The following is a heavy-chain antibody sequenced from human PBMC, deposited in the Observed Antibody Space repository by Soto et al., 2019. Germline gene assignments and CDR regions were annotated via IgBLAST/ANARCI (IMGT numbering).Heavy chain of an antibody. CDR3: ARWDSRGPQANWFDP. D-gene: IGHD3-22*01. J-gene: IGHJ5*02. CDR2: IYWDDDT. CDR1: GFSHSSSGVG. V-gene: IGHV2-5*02. Sequence: SGPTLVNHTQPVALTCTSSGFSHSSSGVGVGWIRQPPGKALEWLAHIYWDDDTRYSPSLTSRLTITRDTSKNQVVLTMTNMDPVDTATYYCARWDSRGPQANWFDPWGQGTLVTVSS.